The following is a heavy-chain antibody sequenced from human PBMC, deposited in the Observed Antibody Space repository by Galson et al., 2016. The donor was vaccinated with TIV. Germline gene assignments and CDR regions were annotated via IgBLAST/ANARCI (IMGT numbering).Heavy chain of an antibody. Sequence: SVKVSCKVSGDSLSELVMHWVRQGPGKGLEWMGGFDPEVSKTVYAQKFQGRLTMTADTSRDTAYMELGSLIFEDTAVYYCATVAWFPGLSLDNWGQGTLVTVSS. V-gene: IGHV1-24*01. J-gene: IGHJ4*02. CDR2: FDPEVSKT. CDR3: ATVAWFPGLSLDN. D-gene: IGHD2/OR15-2a*01. CDR1: GDSLSELV.